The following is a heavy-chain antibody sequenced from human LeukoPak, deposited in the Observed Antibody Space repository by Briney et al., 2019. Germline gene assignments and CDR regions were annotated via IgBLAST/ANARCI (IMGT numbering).Heavy chain of an antibody. Sequence: PGGSLRLSCAASGFSFRSYAMHWVRQAPGKGLEWVAVISYDGDNKYYADSVKGRFTISRDNSKNSLYLQMNSLRAEDTAVYYCARDFYDFWSGYYLDYWGQGTLVTVSS. CDR3: ARDFYDFWSGYYLDY. D-gene: IGHD3-3*01. V-gene: IGHV3-30*04. CDR1: GFSFRSYA. J-gene: IGHJ4*02. CDR2: ISYDGDNK.